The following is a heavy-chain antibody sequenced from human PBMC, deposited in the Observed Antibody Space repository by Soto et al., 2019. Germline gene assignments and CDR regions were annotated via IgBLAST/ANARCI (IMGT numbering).Heavy chain of an antibody. V-gene: IGHV5-51*01. D-gene: IGHD3-22*01. Sequence: GESLKISCKASGYSFSFYWIGWVRQMPGKGLEWMAIMYPDDSDIRYSPSFEAHVTISADKSTSTAFLQWSSLKASDTAMYYCATAYVYDFENSNYYRDSFDIWGQGTLVTVSS. CDR1: GYSFSFYW. J-gene: IGHJ3*02. CDR2: MYPDDSDI. CDR3: ATAYVYDFENSNYYRDSFDI.